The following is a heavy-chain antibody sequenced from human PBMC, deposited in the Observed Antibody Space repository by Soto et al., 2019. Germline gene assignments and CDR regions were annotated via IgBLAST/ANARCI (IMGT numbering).Heavy chain of an antibody. J-gene: IGHJ6*02. V-gene: IGHV1-69*13. CDR1: GGTFSSYA. D-gene: IGHD6-19*01. Sequence: SVKVSCKASGGTFSSYAISWVRQAPGQGLEWMGGIIPIFGTANYAQKFQGRVTITADESTSTAYMELSSLRSEDTAVYYCARSSGWYINYYYYGMDVWGQGTTVTVSS. CDR3: ARSSGWYINYYYYGMDV. CDR2: IIPIFGTA.